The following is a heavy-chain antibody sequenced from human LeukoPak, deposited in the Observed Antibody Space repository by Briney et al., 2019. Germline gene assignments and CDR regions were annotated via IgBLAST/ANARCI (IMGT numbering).Heavy chain of an antibody. CDR2: IDWSGEST. V-gene: IGHV3-20*04. D-gene: IGHD2-2*01. CDR3: AGDLSASWYSLGY. J-gene: IGHJ4*02. CDR1: GLTPADYG. Sequence: GSLRLSCAASGLTPADYGMSWVRQAPGKGLEWVSGIDWSGESTGYADSVKGRFTISRDNAANVLYLQMNGLRAEDTALYYCAGDLSASWYSLGYWGRGTLVTVSS.